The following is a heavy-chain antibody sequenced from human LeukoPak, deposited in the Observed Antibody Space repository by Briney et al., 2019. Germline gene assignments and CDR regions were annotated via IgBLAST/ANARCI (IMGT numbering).Heavy chain of an antibody. CDR1: GYTFTNYG. Sequence: ASVNVSYKSSGYTFTNYGIIWVRQAPGQGLEWMGWISAYNANTNYPQKAQGRLTLTTDTSTSTAYMELRSLTSDDTAVYSCARSHSGSIRAPFDYWGQGTLVTVS. CDR3: ARSHSGSIRAPFDY. CDR2: ISAYNANT. D-gene: IGHD3-22*01. J-gene: IGHJ4*02. V-gene: IGHV1-18*01.